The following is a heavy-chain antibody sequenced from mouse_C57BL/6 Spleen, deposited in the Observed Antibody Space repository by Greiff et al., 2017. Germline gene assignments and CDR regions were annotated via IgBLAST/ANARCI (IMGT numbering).Heavy chain of an antibody. J-gene: IGHJ2*01. CDR1: GYAFSSSW. Sequence: QVQLKESGPELVKPGASVKISCKASGYAFSSSWMNWVKQRPGKGLEWIGRIYPGDGDTNYNGKFKGKATLTADKSSSTAYMHLSSLTSEDSAVYFCGGGNYAIDYWGQGTTLTVSS. D-gene: IGHD2-1*01. V-gene: IGHV1-82*01. CDR3: GGGNYAIDY. CDR2: IYPGDGDT.